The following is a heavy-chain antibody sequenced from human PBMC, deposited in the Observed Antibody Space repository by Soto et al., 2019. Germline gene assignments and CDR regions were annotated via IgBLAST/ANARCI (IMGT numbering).Heavy chain of an antibody. J-gene: IGHJ3*02. CDR1: GFTFDDYA. Sequence: PGGSLRLSCAASGFTFDDYAMHWVRQAPGKGLEWVSGISWNSGSIGYADSVKGRFTISRDNAKNSLYLQMNSLRAEDTALYYCAKDKSSGPDAFDIWGQGTMVTVSS. CDR3: AKDKSSGPDAFDI. D-gene: IGHD3-10*01. V-gene: IGHV3-9*01. CDR2: ISWNSGSI.